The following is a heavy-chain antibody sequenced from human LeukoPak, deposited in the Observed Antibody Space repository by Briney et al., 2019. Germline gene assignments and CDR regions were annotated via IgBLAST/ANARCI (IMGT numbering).Heavy chain of an antibody. CDR3: AREGVYAPFYYYYGMDV. Sequence: GRSLRLSCAASGFTFSSYAMHWVRQAPGKGLEWVAVVSYDGSNKYYADSVKGRFTISRDSSKNTLYLQMNSLRAEDTAVYYCAREGVYAPFYYYYGMDVWGQGTTVTVSS. D-gene: IGHD2-8*01. CDR2: VSYDGSNK. CDR1: GFTFSSYA. V-gene: IGHV3-30*04. J-gene: IGHJ6*02.